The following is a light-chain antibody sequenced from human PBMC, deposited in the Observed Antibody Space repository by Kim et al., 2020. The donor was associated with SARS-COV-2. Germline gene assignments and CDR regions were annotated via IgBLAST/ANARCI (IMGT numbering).Light chain of an antibody. V-gene: IGLV3-21*02. CDR3: QVSDNTYDHPYYV. J-gene: IGLJ1*01. CDR1: NIGDKT. CDR2: DDS. Sequence: SYELTQPPSVSVAPGQTARITCGGDNIGDKTVHWYQHKPGRAPVLVISDDSGRPSGIPERFSGSHSGNTATLTISRVEAGDEADYYCQVSDNTYDHPYYVFGTGTKVTVL.